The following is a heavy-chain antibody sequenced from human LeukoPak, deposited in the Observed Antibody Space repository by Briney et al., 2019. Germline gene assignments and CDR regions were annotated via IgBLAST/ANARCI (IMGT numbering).Heavy chain of an antibody. D-gene: IGHD6-13*01. CDR3: VGSSSWYPNDAFDI. V-gene: IGHV3-30*03. CDR2: ISYDGSNK. Sequence: GRSLRLSCAASGFTFSSYGMHWVRQALGKGLEWVAVISYDGSNKYYADSVKGRFTISRDNSKNTLYLQMNSLRAEDTAVYYCVGSSSWYPNDAFDIWGQGTMVTVSS. CDR1: GFTFSSYG. J-gene: IGHJ3*02.